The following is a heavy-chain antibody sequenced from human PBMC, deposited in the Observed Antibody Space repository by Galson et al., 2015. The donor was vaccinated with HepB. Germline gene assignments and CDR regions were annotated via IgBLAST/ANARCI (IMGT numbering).Heavy chain of an antibody. D-gene: IGHD2-2*02. J-gene: IGHJ4*02. V-gene: IGHV5-10-1*01. CDR3: ATYCSSTSCYKGVDY. CDR2: IDPSDSYT. Sequence: QSGAEVKKPGESLRISCKGSGYSFTSYWISWVRQMPGKGLEWMGRIDPSDSYTNYSPSFQGHVTISADKSISTAYLQWSSLKASDTAMYYCATYCSSTSCYKGVDYWGQGTLVTVSS. CDR1: GYSFTSYW.